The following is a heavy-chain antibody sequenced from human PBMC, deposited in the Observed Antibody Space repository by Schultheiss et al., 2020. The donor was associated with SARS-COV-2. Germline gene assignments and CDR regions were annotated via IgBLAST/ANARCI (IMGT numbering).Heavy chain of an antibody. D-gene: IGHD2-15*01. CDR3: AREMAVVAAEFDY. J-gene: IGHJ4*02. CDR2: IYYSGST. CDR1: GGSFSGYY. V-gene: IGHV4-59*12. Sequence: SETLSLTCAVYGGSFSGYYWSWIRQPPGKGLEWIGYIYYSGSTNYNPSLKSRVTISVDTSKNQFSLKLSSVTAADTAVYYCAREMAVVAAEFDYWGQGTLVTVSS.